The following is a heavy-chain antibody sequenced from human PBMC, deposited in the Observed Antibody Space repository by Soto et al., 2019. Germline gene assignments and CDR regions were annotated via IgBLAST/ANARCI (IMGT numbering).Heavy chain of an antibody. CDR2: ISGSGAST. D-gene: IGHD5-18*01. J-gene: IGHJ4*02. V-gene: IGHV3-23*01. CDR1: GFTFGSYG. CDR3: AKRLRTNGYDY. Sequence: GGSLRLSCAASGFTFGSYGMSWVRQAPGKGLEWVSAISGSGASTYYADAVRGWFSISRDNSKNTLFLQMHSLRVEDTAVYYCAKRLRTNGYDYWGQATQVTVSS.